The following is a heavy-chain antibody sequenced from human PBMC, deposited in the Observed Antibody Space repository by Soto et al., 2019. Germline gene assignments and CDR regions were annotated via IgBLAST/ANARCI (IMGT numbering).Heavy chain of an antibody. J-gene: IGHJ4*02. CDR2: IYYSGGT. D-gene: IGHD1-1*01. CDR3: ATLNWNNYFDS. Sequence: SEPRSLTCTVSGGSIRSDSWSWIRQPPGKGLDWVGYIYYSGGTSYNPSLKSRVTISVDTSKNQFSLKLSSVTTAVTAMYYCATLNWNNYFDSWGQGTLVTVS. CDR1: GGSIRSDS. V-gene: IGHV4-59*01.